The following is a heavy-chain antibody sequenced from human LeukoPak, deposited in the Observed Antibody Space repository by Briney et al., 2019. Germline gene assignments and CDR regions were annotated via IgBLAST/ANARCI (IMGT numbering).Heavy chain of an antibody. CDR2: INHSGST. J-gene: IGHJ5*02. V-gene: IGHV4-34*01. CDR1: GGSFSGYY. Sequence: TSETLSLTCAVYGGSFSGYYWSWIRQPPGKGLEWIGEINHSGSTNYNPSLKSRVTISVDTSKNQFSLKLSSVTAADTAVYYCARRRAVVVPAAMRWFDPWGQGTLVTVSS. D-gene: IGHD2-2*01. CDR3: ARRRAVVVPAAMRWFDP.